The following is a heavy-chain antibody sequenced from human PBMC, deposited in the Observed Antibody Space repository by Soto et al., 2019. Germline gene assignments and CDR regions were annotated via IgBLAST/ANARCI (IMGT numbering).Heavy chain of an antibody. J-gene: IGHJ4*02. CDR2: IHPSGCST. V-gene: IGHV1-46*01. D-gene: IGHD3-22*01. Sequence: SVKVSCKAAGYNFTSDYMHWVRQAPGQGVEWMGIIHPSGCSTNYAQMLQGRVTMTTDTSTSTAYLELRSLRSDDTAVYYCARVNYYDSSGYVDYWGQGTLVTGSS. CDR3: ARVNYYDSSGYVDY. CDR1: GYNFTSDY.